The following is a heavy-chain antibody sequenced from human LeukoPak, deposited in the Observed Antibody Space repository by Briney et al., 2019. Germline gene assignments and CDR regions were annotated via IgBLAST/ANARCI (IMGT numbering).Heavy chain of an antibody. CDR1: GFTFGTYG. J-gene: IGHJ4*02. V-gene: IGHV3-48*01. D-gene: IGHD2/OR15-2a*01. Sequence: TGGSLRLSCASSGFTFGTYGMNWVRQAPEKGLECVSYISSRSDSENYADSVKGRFTISRDNIRNLLYLQMNSLRAEDTAVYFCARDSTRILGLFDYWGQGTLVTISS. CDR3: ARDSTRILGLFDY. CDR2: ISSRSDSE.